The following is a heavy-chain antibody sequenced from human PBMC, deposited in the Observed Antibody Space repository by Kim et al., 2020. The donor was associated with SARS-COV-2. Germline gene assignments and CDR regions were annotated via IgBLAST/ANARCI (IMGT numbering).Heavy chain of an antibody. CDR3: ARDQSLTGTIRANWFDP. CDR2: IIPIFGTA. V-gene: IGHV1-69*13. D-gene: IGHD1-7*01. CDR1: GGTFSSYA. J-gene: IGHJ5*02. Sequence: SVKVSCKASGGTFSSYAISWVRQAPGQGLEWMGGIIPIFGTANYAQKFQGRVTITADESTSTAYMELSSLRSEDTAVYYCARDQSLTGTIRANWFDPWGQGTPVTVSS.